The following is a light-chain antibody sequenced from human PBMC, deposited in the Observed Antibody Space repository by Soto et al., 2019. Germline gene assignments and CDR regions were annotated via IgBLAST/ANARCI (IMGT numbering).Light chain of an antibody. CDR1: SSNIGAGYD. J-gene: IGLJ2*01. V-gene: IGLV1-40*01. CDR2: DNS. Sequence: QLVLTQPPSVSGAPGQRVTISCTGSSSNIGAGYDVHWYQQLPGTAPKLLIYDNSNRPSGVPDRFSGSKSGTSASLAITGLQAEDEADYYCQSYDSSLKVFGGGTKLTVL. CDR3: QSYDSSLKV.